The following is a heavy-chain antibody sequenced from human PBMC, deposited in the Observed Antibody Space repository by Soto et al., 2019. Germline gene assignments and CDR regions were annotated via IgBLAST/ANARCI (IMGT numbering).Heavy chain of an antibody. CDR1: GGSIISSPDW. CDR3: ARLAGSSFFTY. D-gene: IGHD6-6*01. CDR2: IYRDGAT. Sequence: QLRLQESGPGLVKPSETLSLICTVSGGSIISSPDWWGWVRQPPGKGPEWIASIYRDGATYYNPSLNSRVTVFVDSSKIQFSLKLTSVTAADTAIYYCARLAGSSFFTYWGQGTRVTVSS. V-gene: IGHV4-39*01. J-gene: IGHJ4*02.